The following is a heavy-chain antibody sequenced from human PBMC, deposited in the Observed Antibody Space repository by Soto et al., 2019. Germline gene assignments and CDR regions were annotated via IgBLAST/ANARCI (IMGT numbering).Heavy chain of an antibody. CDR3: SKRSSSFTFDY. V-gene: IGHV3-23*01. CDR1: GFTFSSYA. D-gene: IGHD6-6*01. CDR2: ISGSDDST. Sequence: EVQLLESGGGLVQPGESLRLSCAASGFTFSSYAMSWVRQAPGKGLEWVSVISGSDDSTYYADSVKGRFTISRDNSKNPLDLESNRLRGEGPGVYYWSKRSSSFTFDYWGQGTLVPVSS. J-gene: IGHJ4*02.